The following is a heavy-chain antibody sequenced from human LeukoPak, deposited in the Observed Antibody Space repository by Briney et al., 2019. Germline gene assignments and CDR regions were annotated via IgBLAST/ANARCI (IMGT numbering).Heavy chain of an antibody. Sequence: GGSLRLSCAASGFTFSDYYMSWIRQAPGKGLEWVSYISSSGSTIYYADSVKGRFTISRDNAKGSLYLQMNSLRAEDTAVYYCARDGVTIFGVVDNWFDPWGQGTLVTVSS. V-gene: IGHV3-11*01. J-gene: IGHJ5*02. CDR3: ARDGVTIFGVVDNWFDP. CDR1: GFTFSDYY. CDR2: ISSSGSTI. D-gene: IGHD3-3*01.